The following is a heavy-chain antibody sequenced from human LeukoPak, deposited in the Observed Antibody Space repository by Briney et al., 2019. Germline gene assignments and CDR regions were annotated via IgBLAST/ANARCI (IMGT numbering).Heavy chain of an antibody. D-gene: IGHD5-18*01. CDR2: MSYDEKYK. CDR3: ANDLGWIQLNLG. J-gene: IGHJ4*02. V-gene: IGHV3-30-3*02. CDR1: GFNFSNYA. Sequence: GGSLRLSCAASGFNFSNYAIHWVRQAPGKGLEWVAVMSYDEKYKIYADSVKGRFTISRDNSKNTLYLQMNSLRAEDTAVYYCANDLGWIQLNLGRGQGTLVTVSS.